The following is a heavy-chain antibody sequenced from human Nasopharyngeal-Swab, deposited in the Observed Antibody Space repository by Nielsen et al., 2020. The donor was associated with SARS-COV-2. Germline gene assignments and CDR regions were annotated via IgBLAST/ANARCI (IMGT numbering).Heavy chain of an antibody. CDR1: GYSFTSYW. CDR3: ASRVGYCSGGSCYFDY. J-gene: IGHJ4*02. CDR2: IYPGDSDI. D-gene: IGHD2-15*01. V-gene: IGHV5-51*01. Sequence: SLKASCKGSGYSFTSYWIGWVRQMPGKGLEWMVIIYPGDSDIRYSPSCQGQVTISADKSISTAYLQWCRLKDSDTAVYYCASRVGYCSGGSCYFDYWGQGTLVTVSS.